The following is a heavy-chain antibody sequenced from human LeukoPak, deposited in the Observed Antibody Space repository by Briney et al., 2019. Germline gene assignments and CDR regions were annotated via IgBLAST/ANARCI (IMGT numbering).Heavy chain of an antibody. CDR2: INPNSGGT. Sequence: GASVKVSCKASGYTFTGYYMHWVRQAPGQGLEWMGWINPNSGGTNYAQKFQGRVTMTRDTSISTAYMELSRLRSDDTAVYYCARGSMTWIVGATLFDYWGQGTLVTVSS. J-gene: IGHJ4*02. CDR3: ARGSMTWIVGATLFDY. V-gene: IGHV1-2*02. D-gene: IGHD1-26*01. CDR1: GYTFTGYY.